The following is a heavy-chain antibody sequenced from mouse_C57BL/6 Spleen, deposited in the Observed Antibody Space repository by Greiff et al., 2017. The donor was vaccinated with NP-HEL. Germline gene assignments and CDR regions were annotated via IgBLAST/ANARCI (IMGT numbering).Heavy chain of an antibody. Sequence: QVQLQQSGPELVKPGASVKISCKASGYTFSSSWMNWVKQRPGKGLEWIGRIYPGDGDTNYNGKFKGKATLTADKSSSTAYMQLSSLTSEDSAVYFCARKGDGGDYYAMDYWGQGTSVTVSS. V-gene: IGHV1-82*01. CDR2: IYPGDGDT. CDR1: GYTFSSSW. CDR3: ARKGDGGDYYAMDY. J-gene: IGHJ4*01. D-gene: IGHD1-1*01.